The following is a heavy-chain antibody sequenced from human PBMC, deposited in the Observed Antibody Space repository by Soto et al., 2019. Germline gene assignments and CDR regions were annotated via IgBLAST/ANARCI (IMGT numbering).Heavy chain of an antibody. J-gene: IGHJ6*02. D-gene: IGHD7-27*01. CDR3: ARGSLGKDSNSYYYYGMDV. CDR1: GYTFTGYY. Sequence: ASVKVSCKASGYTFTGYYMHWVRQAPGQGLEWMGWINPNSGGTNYAQKFQGWVTMTRDTSISTAYMELSRLRSDDTAVYYCARGSLGKDSNSYYYYGMDVWGQGTTVTVSS. CDR2: INPNSGGT. V-gene: IGHV1-2*04.